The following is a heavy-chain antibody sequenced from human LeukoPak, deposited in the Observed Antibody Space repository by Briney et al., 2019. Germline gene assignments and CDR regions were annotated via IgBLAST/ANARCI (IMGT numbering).Heavy chain of an antibody. D-gene: IGHD2-2*02. CDR3: ARDKYCSSTSCYTDAFDI. Sequence: PGGSLRLSCAASGFTLSSYWMSWVRQAPGKGLEWVANIKQDGSEKYYVDSVKGRFTISRDNAKNSLYLQMNSLRAEDTAVYYCARDKYCSSTSCYTDAFDIWGQGTMVTVSS. J-gene: IGHJ3*02. CDR1: GFTLSSYW. CDR2: IKQDGSEK. V-gene: IGHV3-7*01.